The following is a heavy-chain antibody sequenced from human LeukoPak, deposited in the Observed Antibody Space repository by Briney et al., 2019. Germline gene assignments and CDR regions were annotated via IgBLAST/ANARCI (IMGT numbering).Heavy chain of an antibody. CDR2: VWYDGSNE. CDR1: GFTFNSYG. Sequence: GGSLRLSCAASGFTFNSYGMHWVRQAPGKGLEWVAFVWYDGSNEYYADSVKGRFTTSRDNSKNTLYLQMNSLRAEDTAVYYCAKDGGTYGSGSYNWFDPWGQGTLVTVSS. CDR3: AKDGGTYGSGSYNWFDP. V-gene: IGHV3-30*02. J-gene: IGHJ5*02. D-gene: IGHD3-10*01.